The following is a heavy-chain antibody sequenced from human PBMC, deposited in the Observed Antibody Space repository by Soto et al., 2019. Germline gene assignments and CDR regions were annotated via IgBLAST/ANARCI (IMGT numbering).Heavy chain of an antibody. CDR1: GFTFSSYV. V-gene: IGHV3-33*08. J-gene: IGHJ6*02. Sequence: GSLRLSCAASGFTFSSYVMHWVLQAPGNGLDWVAVIWYDESNIYYADSVKGRFTISRDNSKNTLFLQMNSLRAEDTAVYYCARDDIPGIAVAIYGMDVWGQGTTVTVSS. D-gene: IGHD6-19*01. CDR3: ARDDIPGIAVAIYGMDV. CDR2: IWYDESNI.